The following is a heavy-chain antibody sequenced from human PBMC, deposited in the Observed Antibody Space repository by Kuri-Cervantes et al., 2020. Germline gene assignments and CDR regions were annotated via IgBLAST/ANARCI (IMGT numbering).Heavy chain of an antibody. CDR1: GGSISSYY. CDR3: ARTMVRGVTAYYYYMDV. D-gene: IGHD3-10*01. Sequence: SETLSLTCTVSGGSISSYYWSWIRQPPGKGLEWVGYIYYSGSTYYNPSLKSRVTISVDTSKNQFSLKLSSVTAADTAVYYCARTMVRGVTAYYYYMDVWGKGTTVTVSS. V-gene: IGHV4-59*08. J-gene: IGHJ6*03. CDR2: IYYSGST.